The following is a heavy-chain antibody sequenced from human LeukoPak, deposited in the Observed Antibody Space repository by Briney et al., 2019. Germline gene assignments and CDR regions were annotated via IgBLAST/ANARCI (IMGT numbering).Heavy chain of an antibody. V-gene: IGHV4-59*01. J-gene: IGHJ5*02. Sequence: SETLSLTCSVSGGSISSYYWSWIRQPPGKGLEWIGYIYYSGSTNYNPSLKSRVTISVDTSKNQFSLRLSSVTAADTAVYYCAVVAATKGWFDPWGQGTLVTVSS. D-gene: IGHD2-15*01. CDR3: AVVAATKGWFDP. CDR1: GGSISSYY. CDR2: IYYSGST.